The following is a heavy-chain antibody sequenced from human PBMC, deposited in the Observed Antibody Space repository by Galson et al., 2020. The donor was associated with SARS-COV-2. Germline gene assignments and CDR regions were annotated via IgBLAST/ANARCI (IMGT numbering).Heavy chain of an antibody. CDR2: ISDDGSYK. CDR1: GFSFSSYG. CDR3: AKDAGEYSGYDYPLSFFDY. Sequence: QAGGSLRLSCAASGFSFSSYGMHWVRQAPGKGLEWVAVISDDGSYKFYADSVKGRFTISRDNSKNTLYLQMNSLRAEDTAVYYCAKDAGEYSGYDYPLSFFDYWGQGTLVTVSS. V-gene: IGHV3-30*18. J-gene: IGHJ4*02. D-gene: IGHD5-12*01.